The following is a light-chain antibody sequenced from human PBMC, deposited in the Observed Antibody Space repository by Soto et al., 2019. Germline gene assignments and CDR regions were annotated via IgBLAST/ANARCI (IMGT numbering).Light chain of an antibody. J-gene: IGLJ2*01. CDR1: KLGDKY. CDR3: QAWDSSTVV. Sequence: SYELTQPPSVSVSPGQTASITCSGDKLGDKYACWYQQKPGQSPVLVIYQNRKRPSGIPERFSGSNSGNTATLTVSGTQAMDEADCYCQAWDSSTVVFGGGTKLTV. CDR2: QNR. V-gene: IGLV3-1*01.